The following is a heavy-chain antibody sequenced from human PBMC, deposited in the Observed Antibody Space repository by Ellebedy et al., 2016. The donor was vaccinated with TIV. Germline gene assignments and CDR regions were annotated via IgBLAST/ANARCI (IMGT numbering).Heavy chain of an antibody. Sequence: ASVKVSCKGSGYSFTSYWIGWVRQMPGKGLEWMGIIYPGDSDTRYSPSFQGQVTISADKSISTAYLQWSSLKASDTAMYYCARHDYGDNGYYYGMDVWGQGTTVTVSS. V-gene: IGHV5-51*01. J-gene: IGHJ6*02. D-gene: IGHD4-17*01. CDR2: IYPGDSDT. CDR3: ARHDYGDNGYYYGMDV. CDR1: GYSFTSYW.